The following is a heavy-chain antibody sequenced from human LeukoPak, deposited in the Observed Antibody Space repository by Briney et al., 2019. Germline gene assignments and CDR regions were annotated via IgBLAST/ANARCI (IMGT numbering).Heavy chain of an antibody. CDR1: GFTFVNYA. D-gene: IGHD3-9*01. V-gene: IGHV3-23*01. J-gene: IGHJ4*02. CDR3: ATSYDILIGYFGS. CDR2: VSGSGDTT. Sequence: GGSLRLSCAASGFTFVNYAMSWVRQAPGKGLEWVSSVSGSGDTTYCADSVKGRFTISRDNSKNTVFLQMNSLRAEDTAVYYCATSYDILIGYFGSWGQGTLVTVSS.